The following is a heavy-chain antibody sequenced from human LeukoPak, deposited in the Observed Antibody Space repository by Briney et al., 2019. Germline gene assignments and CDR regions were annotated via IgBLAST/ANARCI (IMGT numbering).Heavy chain of an antibody. CDR2: IKQDGSEK. Sequence: GGSLRLSCAASGFTFSDYWMTWVRQAPGKGLEWVADIKQDGSEKYYVDSVKGRFTISRDNSKNTLFLQMNSLRGEDTAMYYCARVQGGGYRTADYWGQGTLVTVSS. CDR3: ARVQGGGYRTADY. V-gene: IGHV3-7*01. D-gene: IGHD6-19*01. CDR1: GFTFSDYW. J-gene: IGHJ4*02.